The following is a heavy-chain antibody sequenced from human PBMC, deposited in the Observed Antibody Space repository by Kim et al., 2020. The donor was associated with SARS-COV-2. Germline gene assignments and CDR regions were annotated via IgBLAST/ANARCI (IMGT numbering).Heavy chain of an antibody. Sequence: GESLKISCKGSGYSFTSYWISWVRQMPGKGLEWMGRIDPSDSYTNYSPSFQGHVTISADKSISTAYLQWSSLKASDTAMYYCARGEYCSGGCNWFDPWGQGTLVTVSS. CDR1: GYSFTSYW. CDR2: IDPSDSYT. V-gene: IGHV5-10-1*01. D-gene: IGHD2-15*01. CDR3: ARGEYCSGGCNWFDP. J-gene: IGHJ5*02.